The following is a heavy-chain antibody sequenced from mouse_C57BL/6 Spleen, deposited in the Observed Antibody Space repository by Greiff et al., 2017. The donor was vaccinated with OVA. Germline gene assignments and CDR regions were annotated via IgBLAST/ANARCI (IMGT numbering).Heavy chain of an antibody. Sequence: VKLMESGPGILQSSQTLSLTCSFSGFSLSTSGMGVSWIRQPSGKGLEWLAHIYWDDDKRYNPSLKSRLTISKDTSRNQVFLKITSVDTADTATYYCARRGTTPNWYFDVCGTGTTVTVSS. J-gene: IGHJ1*03. CDR3: ARRGTTPNWYFDV. V-gene: IGHV8-12*01. D-gene: IGHD1-1*01. CDR1: GFSLSTSGMG. CDR2: IYWDDDK.